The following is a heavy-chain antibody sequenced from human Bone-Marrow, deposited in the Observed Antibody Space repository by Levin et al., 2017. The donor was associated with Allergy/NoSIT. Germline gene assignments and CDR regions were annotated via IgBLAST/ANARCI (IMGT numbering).Heavy chain of an antibody. CDR3: ARVSTKFYGSESRYYYYGMDV. D-gene: IGHD3-10*01. V-gene: IGHV3-30*04. CDR2: ISYDGNNK. J-gene: IGHJ6*02. Sequence: GGSLRLSCAASGFPFITYAMHWVRQAPGKGLEWVALISYDGNNKYYADSVKGRFTISRDSSRNTLYLQMNSLRAEDTAVYYCARVSTKFYGSESRYYYYGMDVWGQGTTVTVSS. CDR1: GFPFITYA.